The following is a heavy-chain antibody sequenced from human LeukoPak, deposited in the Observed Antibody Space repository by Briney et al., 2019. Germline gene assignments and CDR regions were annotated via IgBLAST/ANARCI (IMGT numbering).Heavy chain of an antibody. D-gene: IGHD3-16*01. CDR3: ARDPLGWFDP. Sequence: PSETLSLTCTVSGGSINTSSYYWSWIRQHPGKGLEWIGYIYYSGSTYYNPSLKSRVTISVDTSKNQFSLKLSSVTAADTAVYYYARDPLGWFDPWGQGTLVTVSS. CDR1: GGSINTSSYY. CDR2: IYYSGST. J-gene: IGHJ5*02. V-gene: IGHV4-31*03.